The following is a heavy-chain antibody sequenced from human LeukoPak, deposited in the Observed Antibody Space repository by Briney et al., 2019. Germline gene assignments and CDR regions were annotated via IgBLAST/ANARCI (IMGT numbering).Heavy chain of an antibody. CDR1: GFTFSNYS. CDR3: ARVPRYYYGSGKPHNWFDP. Sequence: GGSLRLSCAASGFTFSNYSMNWVRQAPGKGLEWVSSISSSSSRIYYADSVKGRFTISRDNAKNSLYLQMNSLRAEDTAVYYCARVPRYYYGSGKPHNWFDPWGQGTLVTVSS. D-gene: IGHD3-10*01. CDR2: ISSSSSRI. V-gene: IGHV3-21*01. J-gene: IGHJ5*02.